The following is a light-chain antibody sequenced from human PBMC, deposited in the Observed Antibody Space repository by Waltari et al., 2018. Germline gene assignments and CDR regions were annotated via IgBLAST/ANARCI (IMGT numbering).Light chain of an antibody. CDR1: RSITTW. V-gene: IGKV1-5*03. CDR2: TAS. J-gene: IGKJ2*01. CDR3: QQYASYWYT. Sequence: DIQMTQSPSTLSASIGDRVTITCRASRSITTWLAWYQQKPGKAPKLLIQTASRLESGVPSRFSGSGSGTDFTLTISSLQPDDFATYYCQQYASYWYTFGQGTKL.